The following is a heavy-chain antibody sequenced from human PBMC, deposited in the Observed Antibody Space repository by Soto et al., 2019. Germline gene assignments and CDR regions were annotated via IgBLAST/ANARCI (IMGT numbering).Heavy chain of an antibody. CDR3: ARERDGYNLHWFDP. D-gene: IGHD5-12*01. V-gene: IGHV4-31*03. CDR1: GGSISSGGYY. J-gene: IGHJ5*02. Sequence: SETLSLTCTVSGGSISSGGYYWSWIRQHPGKGLEWIGYIYYSGSTYYNPSLKSRVTISVDTSKNKFSLKLSSVTAADTAVYYCARERDGYNLHWFDPWGQGTLVTVSS. CDR2: IYYSGST.